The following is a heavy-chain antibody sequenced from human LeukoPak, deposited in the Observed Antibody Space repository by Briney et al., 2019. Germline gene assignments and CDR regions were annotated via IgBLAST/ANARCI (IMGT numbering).Heavy chain of an antibody. V-gene: IGHV4-39*01. J-gene: IGHJ4*02. CDR2: IYYSGST. CDR1: GGSISSSSYY. Sequence: PSETLSLTCTVSGGSISSSSYYWGWIRQPPGKGLEWIATIYYSGSTFYNPSLKSRVTISVDTSKNQFSLRLSSVTAADTAVYFCARGYYYGSASDYWGQGTLVTVSS. CDR3: ARGYYYGSASDY. D-gene: IGHD3-10*01.